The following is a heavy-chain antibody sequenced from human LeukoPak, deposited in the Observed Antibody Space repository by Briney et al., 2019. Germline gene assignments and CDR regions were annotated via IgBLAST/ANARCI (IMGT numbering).Heavy chain of an antibody. J-gene: IGHJ4*02. CDR2: INHSGST. CDR1: GGSISSHY. V-gene: IGHV4-34*01. D-gene: IGHD5-12*01. Sequence: SETLSLTCTVSGGSISSHYWSWIRQPPGKGLEWIGEINHSGSTNYNPSLKSRVTISVDTSKNQFSLKLSSVTAADTAVYYCARRVRGYSGPRPHFDYWGQGTLVTVSS. CDR3: ARRVRGYSGPRPHFDY.